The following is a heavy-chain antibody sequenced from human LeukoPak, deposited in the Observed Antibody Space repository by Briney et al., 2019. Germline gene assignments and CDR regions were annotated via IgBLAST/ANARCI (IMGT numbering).Heavy chain of an antibody. D-gene: IGHD3-10*01. V-gene: IGHV1-46*01. CDR3: AREGRSMVRGVISRWFDP. J-gene: IGHJ5*02. Sequence: ASVKVSCKASGYTFTSYYMHWVRQAPGQGLEWMGIINPSGGSTSYAQKFQGRVTMTRDTSTSTVYMELSSLRSEDTAVYYCAREGRSMVRGVISRWFDPWGQGTLVTVSS. CDR1: GYTFTSYY. CDR2: INPSGGST.